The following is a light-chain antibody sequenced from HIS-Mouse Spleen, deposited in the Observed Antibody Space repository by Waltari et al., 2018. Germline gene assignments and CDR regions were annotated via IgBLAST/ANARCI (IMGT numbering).Light chain of an antibody. CDR2: DVS. V-gene: IGLV2-14*03. Sequence: QSALTQPASVSGSPGQSITISCTGTSSDVGGYNYVSWYQQHPGKAPKLMIYDVSKRPSGVSMAFSGSRSGNTASLTISGLQAEDEADYYCSSYTSSSTPWVFGGGTKLTVL. CDR3: SSYTSSSTPWV. CDR1: SSDVGGYNY. J-gene: IGLJ3*02.